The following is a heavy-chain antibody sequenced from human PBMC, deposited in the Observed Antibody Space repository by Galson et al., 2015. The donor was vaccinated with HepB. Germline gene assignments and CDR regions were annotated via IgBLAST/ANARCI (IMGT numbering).Heavy chain of an antibody. Sequence: SLRLSCAASGFTFSDYYMSWIRQAPGKGLEWVSYISSSSSYTNYADSVKGRFTISRDNAKNSLYLQMNSLRAEDTAVYYCATHGDIVATEFDYWGQGTLVTVSS. D-gene: IGHD5-12*01. V-gene: IGHV3-11*03. J-gene: IGHJ4*02. CDR2: ISSSSSYT. CDR1: GFTFSDYY. CDR3: ATHGDIVATEFDY.